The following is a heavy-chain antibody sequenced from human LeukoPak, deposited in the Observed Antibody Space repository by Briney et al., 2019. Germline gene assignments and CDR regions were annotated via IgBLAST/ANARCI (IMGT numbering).Heavy chain of an antibody. Sequence: GASVKVSCKASGYTFTIYGISWVRQAPGQGLEWMGWISAYNGNTNYAQKLQGRVTMTTDTSTSTAYMELSRLRSDDTAVYYCARGQLTDDLDYWGQGTLVTVSS. V-gene: IGHV1-18*01. J-gene: IGHJ4*02. CDR2: ISAYNGNT. D-gene: IGHD1-14*01. CDR1: GYTFTIYG. CDR3: ARGQLTDDLDY.